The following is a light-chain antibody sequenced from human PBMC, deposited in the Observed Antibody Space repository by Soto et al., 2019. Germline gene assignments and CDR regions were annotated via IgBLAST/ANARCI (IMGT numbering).Light chain of an antibody. V-gene: IGKV3-20*01. Sequence: EIVLTQSPGTLSLSPGERGTLSCRASQNLGTLYLAWFQQKSGQAPRLLIYSASRRATGIPDRFTGSVSGTDFTLTINRVEPEDFAVYFCQQYAGSPRTFGQGTKVE. CDR1: QNLGTLY. CDR3: QQYAGSPRT. CDR2: SAS. J-gene: IGKJ1*01.